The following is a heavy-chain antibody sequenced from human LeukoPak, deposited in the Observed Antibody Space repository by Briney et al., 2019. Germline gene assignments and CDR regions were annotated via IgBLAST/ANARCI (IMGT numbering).Heavy chain of an antibody. Sequence: TLSLTXTVSGGSXSSGSYYWSWIRQPPGKGLEWIGYIYYSGSTNYNPSLKSRVTISVDTSKNQFSLKLSSVTAADTAVYHCAREAMYSYGNNFDYWGQGTLVTVSS. J-gene: IGHJ4*02. V-gene: IGHV4-61*01. CDR1: GGSXSSGSYY. CDR3: AREAMYSYGNNFDY. CDR2: IYYSGST. D-gene: IGHD5-18*01.